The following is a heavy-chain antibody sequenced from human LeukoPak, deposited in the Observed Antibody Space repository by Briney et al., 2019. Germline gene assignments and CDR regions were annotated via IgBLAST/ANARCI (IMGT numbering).Heavy chain of an antibody. V-gene: IGHV3-23*01. CDR3: AKALHSSSWYTGFDY. Sequence: GGSLRLSCAASGFTFSSYAMSWVRQAPGKGLEWVSAISGSGGSTYYADSVKGRFTISRDNSKNTLYLQMNSLRAEDTAVYYCAKALHSSSWYTGFDYWGQGTLVTVSS. J-gene: IGHJ4*02. D-gene: IGHD6-13*01. CDR1: GFTFSSYA. CDR2: ISGSGGST.